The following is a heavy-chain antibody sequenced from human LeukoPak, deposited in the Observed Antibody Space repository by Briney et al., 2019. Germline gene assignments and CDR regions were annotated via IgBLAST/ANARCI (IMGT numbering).Heavy chain of an antibody. CDR1: GFTFDDYA. CDR2: ISWNSGSI. V-gene: IGHV3-9*03. J-gene: IGHJ4*02. D-gene: IGHD1-26*01. Sequence: GGSLRLSCAASGFTFDDYAMHWVRQAPGKGLEWVSGISWNSGSIGYADSVKGRFTISRDNAKHSLYLQMNSLRAEDMALYYCAKDKGVGATRGIDYWGQGTLVTVSS. CDR3: AKDKGVGATRGIDY.